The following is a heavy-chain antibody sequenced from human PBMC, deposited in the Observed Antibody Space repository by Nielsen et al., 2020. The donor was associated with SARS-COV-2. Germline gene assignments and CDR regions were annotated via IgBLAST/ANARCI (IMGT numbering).Heavy chain of an antibody. CDR3: AREGGDYGGYYFDY. CDR2: IVGSGGST. Sequence: GESLKISCAASGFTFNSYAMTWVRQAPGKGLEWVSGIVGSGGSTYYADSVKGRFTVSRDNSKKTLYLQMNSLRAEDTALYYCAREGGDYGGYYFDYWGQGALVTVSS. J-gene: IGHJ4*02. CDR1: GFTFNSYA. D-gene: IGHD4-23*01. V-gene: IGHV3-23*01.